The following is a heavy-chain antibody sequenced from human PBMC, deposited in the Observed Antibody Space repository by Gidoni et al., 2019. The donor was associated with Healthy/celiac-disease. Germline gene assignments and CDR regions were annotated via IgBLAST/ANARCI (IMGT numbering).Heavy chain of an antibody. J-gene: IGHJ4*02. CDR2: MSGRGGST. D-gene: IGHD2-21*02. V-gene: IGHV3-23*01. Sequence: EVQLLESGGGLVQPGGSLRLSCSASGFTFSSYAMSWVRQAPGKGLEWVSAMSGRGGSTYYADSVKGRFTISRDNSKNTLYLQMNSLRAEDTAVYYCARGGENVVVTASSDYWGQGTLVTVSS. CDR3: ARGGENVVVTASSDY. CDR1: GFTFSSYA.